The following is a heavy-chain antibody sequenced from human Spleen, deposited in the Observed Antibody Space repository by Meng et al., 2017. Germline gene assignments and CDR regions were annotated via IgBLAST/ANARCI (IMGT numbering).Heavy chain of an antibody. CDR1: GGSFSGYY. D-gene: IGHD3-3*01. CDR2: INHSGST. Sequence: QVQLQQWSAGLLKPSETLSLTCAVYGGSFSGYYWSWIRQPPGKGLEWIGDINHSGSTNYNPSLKSRVTISVGTSKNQFSLKLSSVTAADTAVYYCAVKDYTFWSGYSSYYWGQGTLVTVSS. V-gene: IGHV4-34*01. J-gene: IGHJ4*02. CDR3: AVKDYTFWSGYSSYY.